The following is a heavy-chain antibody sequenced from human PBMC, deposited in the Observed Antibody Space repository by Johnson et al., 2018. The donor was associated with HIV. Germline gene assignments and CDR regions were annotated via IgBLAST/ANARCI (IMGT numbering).Heavy chain of an antibody. J-gene: IGHJ3*02. Sequence: VQLVESGGDLVKPGGSLRLSCAASGFTFSSYAMSWVRQAPGKGLEWVSIISGSGSNTYYADSVKGRFTISRDNSKNTLYLQMNSLRAEDTAVYYCARGGSSGYYIVRAVDIWGQGTMVTVFS. CDR1: GFTFSSYA. CDR2: ISGSGSNT. D-gene: IGHD3-22*01. V-gene: IGHV3-23*04. CDR3: ARGGSSGYYIVRAVDI.